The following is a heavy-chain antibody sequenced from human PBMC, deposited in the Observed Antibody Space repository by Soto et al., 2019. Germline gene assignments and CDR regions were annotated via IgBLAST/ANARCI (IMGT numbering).Heavy chain of an antibody. CDR1: GFTFSSYW. V-gene: IGHV3-7*01. CDR3: AREPWFGERLTHPLDTSGFKLDY. Sequence: GGSLRLSCAASGFTFSSYWMSWVRQAPGKGLEWVANIKQDGSEKYYVDSVKGRFTISRDNAKNSLYLQMNSLRAEDTAVYYCAREPWFGERLTHPLDTSGFKLDYWGQGTQVTV. D-gene: IGHD3-10*01. J-gene: IGHJ4*02. CDR2: IKQDGSEK.